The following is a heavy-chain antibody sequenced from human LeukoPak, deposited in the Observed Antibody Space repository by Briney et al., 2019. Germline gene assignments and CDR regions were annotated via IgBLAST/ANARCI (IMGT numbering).Heavy chain of an antibody. CDR2: MNPNSGNT. V-gene: IGHV1-8*03. CDR3: AAQRGASLHDFWSTRLFDP. D-gene: IGHD3-3*01. J-gene: IGHJ5*02. Sequence: ASVKVSCKASGYTFTSYDINWVRQATGQGLEWMGWMNPNSGNTGYAQKFQGRVTITRNTSISTAYMELDSLGSEDTAVYYCAAQRGASLHDFWSTRLFDPWGQGTLVTVSS. CDR1: GYTFTSYD.